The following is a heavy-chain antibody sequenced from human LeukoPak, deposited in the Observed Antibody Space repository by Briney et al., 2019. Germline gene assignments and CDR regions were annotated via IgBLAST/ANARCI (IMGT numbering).Heavy chain of an antibody. CDR2: INPNSGGT. V-gene: IGHV1-2*02. CDR3: ARGWRVGIQLWGVAVADYFDY. J-gene: IGHJ4*02. CDR1: GYTFTDYY. D-gene: IGHD5-18*01. Sequence: ASVKVSCKASGYTFTDYYMHWVRQVPGQGLEWMGWINPNSGGTNYAQKFQGRVTMTRDTSISTAYMELSRLRSDDTAVYYCARGWRVGIQLWGVAVADYFDYWAREPWSPSPQ.